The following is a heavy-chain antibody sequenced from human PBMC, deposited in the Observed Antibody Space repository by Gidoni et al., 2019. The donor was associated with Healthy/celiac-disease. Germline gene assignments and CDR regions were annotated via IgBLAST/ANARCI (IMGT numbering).Heavy chain of an antibody. Sequence: QVQLVQSGAEVKKPGSSVKVSCKASGCTFSRYALSWVRQAPGQGLEWMGGIIPIFGTANYAQKFQGRVTITADESTSTAYMELSSLRSEDTAVYYCARVRRGVVVVTAIPGAFDIWGQGTMVTVSS. V-gene: IGHV1-69*01. CDR2: IIPIFGTA. D-gene: IGHD2-21*02. CDR1: GCTFSRYA. J-gene: IGHJ3*02. CDR3: ARVRRGVVVVTAIPGAFDI.